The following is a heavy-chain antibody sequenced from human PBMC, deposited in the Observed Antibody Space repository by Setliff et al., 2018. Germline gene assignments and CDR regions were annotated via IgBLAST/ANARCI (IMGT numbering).Heavy chain of an antibody. J-gene: IGHJ6*03. Sequence: SVKVSCKASGGTFRSYGISWVRQAPGQGLEWMGGTIPMFGSANYAQEFQGRVTINTDEFTGTAYMELSSLRTEDTAVYYCAREGVDIRSSTDYRYYMDVWCKGTTVTVSS. CDR1: GGTFRSYG. CDR3: AREGVDIRSSTDYRYYMDV. D-gene: IGHD5-12*01. CDR2: TIPMFGSA. V-gene: IGHV1-69*05.